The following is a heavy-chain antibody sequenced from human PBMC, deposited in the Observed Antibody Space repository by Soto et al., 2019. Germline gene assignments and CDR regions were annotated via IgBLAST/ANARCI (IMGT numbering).Heavy chain of an antibody. Sequence: QVQLVESGGGVVQPGRSLRLSCAASGFTFSSYAMHWVRQAPGKGLEWVAVISYDGSNKYYADSVKGRFTISRDNSKNTLYLPMNSLRAEDTAVYYCARDQLERISGMGVWGQGTTVTVSS. J-gene: IGHJ6*02. CDR2: ISYDGSNK. CDR3: ARDQLERISGMGV. V-gene: IGHV3-30-3*01. D-gene: IGHD1-1*01. CDR1: GFTFSSYA.